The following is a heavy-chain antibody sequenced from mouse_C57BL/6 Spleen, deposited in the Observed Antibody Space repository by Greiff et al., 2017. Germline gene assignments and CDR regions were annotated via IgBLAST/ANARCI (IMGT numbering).Heavy chain of an antibody. CDR3: ARSTMVTTKATDY. J-gene: IGHJ4*01. CDR1: GYTFTSYW. Sequence: QVQLQQSGAELAKPGASVKLSCKASGYTFTSYWMHWVKQRPGQGLEWIGYINPSSGYTTYNQKFKDKATLTADKSSSTSYMQLSSLTYEDSAVYYCARSTMVTTKATDYWGQGTSVTVAS. V-gene: IGHV1-7*01. D-gene: IGHD2-2*01. CDR2: INPSSGYT.